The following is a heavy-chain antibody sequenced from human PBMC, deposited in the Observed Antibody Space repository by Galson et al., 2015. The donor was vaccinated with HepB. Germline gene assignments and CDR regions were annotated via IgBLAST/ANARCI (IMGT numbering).Heavy chain of an antibody. CDR3: ARVSSGVAAPTTTSNNTDY. V-gene: IGHV1-69*13. Sequence: SVKVSCKASGGTFSSYAISWVRQAPGQGLEWMGGIIPIFGIANYAQKFQGRVTITADESTSTAYMELSSLRSEDTAVYYCARVSSGVAAPTTTSNNTDYWGQGTLVTVSS. J-gene: IGHJ4*02. D-gene: IGHD6-6*01. CDR2: IIPIFGIA. CDR1: GGTFSSYA.